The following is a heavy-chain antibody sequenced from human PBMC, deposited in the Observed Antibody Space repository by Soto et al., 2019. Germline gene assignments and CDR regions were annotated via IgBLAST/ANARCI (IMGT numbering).Heavy chain of an antibody. CDR3: ASTPTGLRLGEPADY. J-gene: IGHJ4*02. CDR1: GFTVSSNY. Sequence: GGSLRLSCAASGFTVSSNYMNWIRQAPGKGLEWVSVIYSGGSTYYADSVKGRFTISRDNSKNTVYLQMNSLRAEDTAVYYCASTPTGLRLGEPADYWGQGTLVTVSS. D-gene: IGHD3-16*01. V-gene: IGHV3-53*01. CDR2: IYSGGST.